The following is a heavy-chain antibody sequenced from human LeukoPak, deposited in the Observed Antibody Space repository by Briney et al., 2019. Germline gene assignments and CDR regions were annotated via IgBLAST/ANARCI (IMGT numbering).Heavy chain of an antibody. CDR3: GRHLGGSFYRGIDY. V-gene: IGHV3-7*05. CDR1: ELTFSRYW. J-gene: IGHJ4*02. Sequence: PGGSLRLSCDVLELTFSRYWVIWVRRAPGKGLEWVANTKQDGSETYYVDSVKGRFTIYRDNAKNSLYLQMNSLRAEDTAVYYCGRHLGGSFYRGIDYWGQGTLVTVSS. D-gene: IGHD3-10*01. CDR2: TKQDGSET.